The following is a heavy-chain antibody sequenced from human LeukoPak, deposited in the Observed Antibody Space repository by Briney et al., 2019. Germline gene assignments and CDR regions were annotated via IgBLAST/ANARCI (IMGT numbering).Heavy chain of an antibody. CDR1: GYTFTSYG. CDR2: ISAYNGNT. J-gene: IGHJ6*03. CDR3: ARDAEYDILTGYPYYYYMDV. Sequence: GASVKVSCKASGYTFTSYGISWVRQAPGQGLEWMGWISAYNGNTNYAQKLQGRVTMTTDTSTSTAYMELRSLRSDDTAVYFFARDAEYDILTGYPYYYYMDVWGKGTTVTVSS. D-gene: IGHD3-9*01. V-gene: IGHV1-18*01.